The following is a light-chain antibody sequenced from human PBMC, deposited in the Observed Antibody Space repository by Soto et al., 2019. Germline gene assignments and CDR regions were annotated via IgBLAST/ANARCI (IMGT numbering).Light chain of an antibody. V-gene: IGKV3-20*01. CDR3: QEYDGAPIT. CDR2: DAS. J-gene: IGKJ5*01. CDR1: QSIRSER. Sequence: EIVLTQSRDTLSLSPGERATLSCRASQSIRSERLAWYQQKPGQAPRLVIFDASNRASGMPERFSGSGSGTDFTLTIARLEPEDFAVYYCQEYDGAPITFGLGTRLEIK.